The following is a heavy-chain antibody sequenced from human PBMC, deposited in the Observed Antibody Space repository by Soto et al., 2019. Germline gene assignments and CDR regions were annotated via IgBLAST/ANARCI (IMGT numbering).Heavy chain of an antibody. CDR1: GDSINNGYW. CDR2: KHHSGST. D-gene: IGHD6-19*01. Sequence: QVQLQESGPGLVKPSGTLSLTCGVSGDSINNGYWWTWVRQPPGKGLEWIGEKHHSGSTNYNLSRKSRVSIPLDKAKNQFSLNLSSVTAADTAVYFCASSSGWWRLDVWGQGTTVTVSS. V-gene: IGHV4-4*02. J-gene: IGHJ6*02. CDR3: ASSSGWWRLDV.